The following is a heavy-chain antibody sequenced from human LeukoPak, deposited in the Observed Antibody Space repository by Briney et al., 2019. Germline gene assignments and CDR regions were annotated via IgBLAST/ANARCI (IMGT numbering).Heavy chain of an antibody. CDR2: ISSNGGST. CDR3: ASDMYSSSSGLLDY. CDR1: GFTFSSYA. Sequence: HPGGSLRLSCAASGFTFSSYAMHWVRQAPGKGLEYVSAISSNGGSTYYANSVKGRFTTSRDNSKNTLYLQMGSLRAEDMAVYYCASDMYSSSSGLLDYWGQGTLVTVSS. V-gene: IGHV3-64*01. J-gene: IGHJ4*02. D-gene: IGHD6-6*01.